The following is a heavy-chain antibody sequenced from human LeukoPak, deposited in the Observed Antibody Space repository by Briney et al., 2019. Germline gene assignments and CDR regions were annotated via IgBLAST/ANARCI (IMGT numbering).Heavy chain of an antibody. CDR2: IDPYSGDT. Sequence: GASVKVSCKASGYTFTGYHIHWVRQAPGQGLEWMGRIDPYSGDTNFAQKFQGRVTMTRDTSITTAYMDLSSLTPDDTAVYFCARDQGSHTRSWYTGYWGQGTQVTVSS. D-gene: IGHD6-13*01. CDR1: GYTFTGYH. CDR3: ARDQGSHTRSWYTGY. J-gene: IGHJ4*02. V-gene: IGHV1-2*06.